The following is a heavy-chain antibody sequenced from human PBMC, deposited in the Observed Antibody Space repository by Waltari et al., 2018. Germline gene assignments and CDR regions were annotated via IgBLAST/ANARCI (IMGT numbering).Heavy chain of an antibody. D-gene: IGHD6-6*01. V-gene: IGHV1-69*04. J-gene: IGHJ6*03. CDR1: GGTFSSSA. CDR3: ARASIAARPRYYYMDV. CDR2: IIPILGIA. Sequence: QVQLVQSGAEVKKPGSSVTVSCKASGGTFSSSAISWVRQAPGQGLEWMGGIIPILGIANYAQKFQGRVTITADESTSTAYMELSSLRSEDTAVYYCARASIAARPRYYYMDVWGKGTTVTVSS.